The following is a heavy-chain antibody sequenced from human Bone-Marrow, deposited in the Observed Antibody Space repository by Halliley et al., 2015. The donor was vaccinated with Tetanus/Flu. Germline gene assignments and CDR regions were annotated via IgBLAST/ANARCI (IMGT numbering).Heavy chain of an antibody. Sequence: ISNDANKKYYADFVKGRFTVSRDNSKNTLYLEMNSLRGEDTGVYYCAKDTGYSTSWYDWFDPWGQGTLVTVSS. D-gene: IGHD6-13*01. CDR3: AKDTGYSTSWYDWFDP. V-gene: IGHV3-30*18. CDR2: ISNDANKK. J-gene: IGHJ5*02.